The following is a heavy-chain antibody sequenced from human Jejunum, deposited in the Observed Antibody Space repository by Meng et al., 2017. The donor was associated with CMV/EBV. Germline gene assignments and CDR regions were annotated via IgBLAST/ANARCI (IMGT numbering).Heavy chain of an antibody. CDR2: VSTGNSA. CDR1: GDSINNYY. V-gene: IGHV4-4*07. Sequence: VQLQESRQVQLTPSDALSLTCTVAGDSINNYYWSWFRQPAGRLLEWIGRVSTGNSADYNPTFKSRVTMSLDTSKNQFSLKLTSVTAADTAFYYCARDILSITGASVWGQGTLVTVSS. J-gene: IGHJ4*02. D-gene: IGHD1-7*01. CDR3: ARDILSITGASV.